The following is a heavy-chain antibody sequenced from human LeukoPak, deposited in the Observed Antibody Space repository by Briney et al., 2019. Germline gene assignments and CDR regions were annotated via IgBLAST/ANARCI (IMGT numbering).Heavy chain of an antibody. Sequence: SETLSLTCAVSDYSISSGYYWGWIRQPPAKGLEWIGSIYHSGSAYYSTSLKSRLTISADTSKNQFSLKLSSVTAADTAMYYCARHMGPYYYDSSGVDYWGQGTLVTVSS. V-gene: IGHV4-38-2*01. J-gene: IGHJ4*02. CDR3: ARHMGPYYYDSSGVDY. CDR1: DYSISSGYY. D-gene: IGHD3-22*01. CDR2: IYHSGSA.